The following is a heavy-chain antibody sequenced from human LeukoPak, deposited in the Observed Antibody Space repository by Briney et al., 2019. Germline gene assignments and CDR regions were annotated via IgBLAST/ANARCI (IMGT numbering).Heavy chain of an antibody. Sequence: PSETLSLTCAVYGGSFSGYYWSWIRQPPGKGLEWIGEINHSGSTNYNPSLKSRVTISVDTSKNQFSLKLSSVTAADTAVYYCARVHFWSGYYPNQNWFDPWGQGTLVTVSS. CDR3: ARVHFWSGYYPNQNWFDP. D-gene: IGHD3-3*02. CDR2: INHSGST. CDR1: GGSFSGYY. V-gene: IGHV4-34*01. J-gene: IGHJ5*02.